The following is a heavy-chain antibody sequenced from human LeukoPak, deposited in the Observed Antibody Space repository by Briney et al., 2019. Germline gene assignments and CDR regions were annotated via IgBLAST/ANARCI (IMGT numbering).Heavy chain of an antibody. D-gene: IGHD5-18*01. CDR3: ARVDTAMVIDY. CDR1: GGTFSSYA. V-gene: IGHV1-69*04. CDR2: IIPILGIA. Sequence: SVKVSCKASGGTFSSYAISWVRQAPGQGLEWLGRIIPILGIANYAQKFQGRVTITADKSTSTAYMELSSLRSEDTAVYYCARVDTAMVIDYWGQGTLVTVSS. J-gene: IGHJ4*02.